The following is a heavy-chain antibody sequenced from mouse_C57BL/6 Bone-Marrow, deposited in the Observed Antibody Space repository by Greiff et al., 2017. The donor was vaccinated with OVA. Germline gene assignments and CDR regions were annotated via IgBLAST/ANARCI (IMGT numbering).Heavy chain of an antibody. CDR3: ARFGYYEMLAY. CDR2: ISGGGGNT. J-gene: IGHJ3*01. V-gene: IGHV5-9*01. D-gene: IGHD2-3*01. CDR1: GFTFSSYT. Sequence: EVQGVESGGGLVKPGGSLKLSCAASGFTFSSYTMSWVRQTPEKRLEWVATISGGGGNTYYPDSVKGRFTISRDNAKNTLYLQMSSLRAEDTALYYCARFGYYEMLAYWGQGTLVTVSA.